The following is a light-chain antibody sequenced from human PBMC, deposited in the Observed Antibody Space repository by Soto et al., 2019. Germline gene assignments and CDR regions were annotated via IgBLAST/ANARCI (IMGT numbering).Light chain of an antibody. Sequence: EIVLTQSPGTLSLSPGERPTLSCRASQTVSSTYLVWYQQKPGQAPRLLIYGASSRAPGVSDRFSGSGSGTDFTLTISRLEPEDFAVYYCHQCGNSHWTFGQGTKVEIK. CDR2: GAS. CDR3: HQCGNSHWT. J-gene: IGKJ1*01. CDR1: QTVSSTY. V-gene: IGKV3-20*01.